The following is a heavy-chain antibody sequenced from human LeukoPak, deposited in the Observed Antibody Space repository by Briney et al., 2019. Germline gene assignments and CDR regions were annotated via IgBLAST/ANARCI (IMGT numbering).Heavy chain of an antibody. Sequence: PGGSLRLSCAASGFTFSSYAMHWVRQPPGKGLEWIGSIYFSGSTYPNPSPRSRVTISVDTSKNQFSLRLSSVTAADTALYYCARAPANFVVVTAIQRYYFDYWGQGTLVTVSS. CDR3: ARAPANFVVVTAIQRYYFDY. CDR1: GFTFSSYA. J-gene: IGHJ4*02. CDR2: IYFSGST. V-gene: IGHV4-39*07. D-gene: IGHD2-21*02.